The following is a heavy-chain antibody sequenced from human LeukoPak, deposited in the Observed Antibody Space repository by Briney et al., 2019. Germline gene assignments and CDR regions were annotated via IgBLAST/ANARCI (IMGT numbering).Heavy chain of an antibody. CDR1: GGSFNGYY. CDR2: INHSGST. D-gene: IGHD3-10*01. J-gene: IGHJ4*01. Sequence: PSETLSLTCAVYGGSFNGYYWSWIRQPPGKGLEWIEEINHSGSTNYNPSLKSRVTISVDTSKNQFSLKLSSVTAADTAVYYCARGAHYYGSGSRAIQYWGQGTLVTVSS. V-gene: IGHV4-34*01. CDR3: ARGAHYYGSGSRAIQY.